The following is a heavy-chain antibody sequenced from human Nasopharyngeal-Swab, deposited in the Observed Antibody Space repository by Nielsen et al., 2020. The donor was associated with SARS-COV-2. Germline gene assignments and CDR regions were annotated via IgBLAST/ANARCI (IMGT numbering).Heavy chain of an antibody. CDR1: GGSISSSSYY. D-gene: IGHD4-23*01. Sequence: SETLSLTCTVSGGSISSSSYYWGWIRQPPGKGLEWIGTIYYSGSTYCNPSLKSRVTISVDTSKNQFSLKLTSVTAADTAVYYCARDSSGGDYDGMNYWGQGTLVTVSS. CDR2: IYYSGST. V-gene: IGHV4-39*07. CDR3: ARDSSGGDYDGMNY. J-gene: IGHJ4*02.